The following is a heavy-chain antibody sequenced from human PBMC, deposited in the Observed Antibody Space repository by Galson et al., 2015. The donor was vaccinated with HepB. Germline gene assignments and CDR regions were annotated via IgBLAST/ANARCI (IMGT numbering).Heavy chain of an antibody. CDR2: IRYDGNYK. J-gene: IGHJ6*02. Sequence: SLRLSCATSGFPFSNYGVHWVRQAPGKGPEWVAFIRYDGNYKYYADSVKGRFTISRDNSKDTLDLQMSSLRVEDTAEYYCAKGVPYGRSWYGSMDVWGQGTTVTVSS. D-gene: IGHD6-13*01. CDR1: GFPFSNYG. V-gene: IGHV3-30*02. CDR3: AKGVPYGRSWYGSMDV.